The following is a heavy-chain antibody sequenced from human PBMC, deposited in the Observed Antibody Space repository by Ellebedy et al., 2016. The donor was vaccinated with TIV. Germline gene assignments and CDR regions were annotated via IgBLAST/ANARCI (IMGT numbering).Heavy chain of an antibody. V-gene: IGHV3-23*01. Sequence: PGGSLRLSCVASGFTFSSYAMSWVRQAPGKGLEWVSTISYSGGNTYCAGSVKGRFTISRDNSKNTLFLQMNSLRAEDTAVYYCGKDLYGDYLMDVWGKGTTVTVSS. D-gene: IGHD4-17*01. CDR1: GFTFSSYA. CDR3: GKDLYGDYLMDV. CDR2: ISYSGGNT. J-gene: IGHJ6*03.